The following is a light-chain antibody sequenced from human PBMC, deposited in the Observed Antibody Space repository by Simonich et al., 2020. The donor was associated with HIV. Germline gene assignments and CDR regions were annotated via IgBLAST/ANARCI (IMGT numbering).Light chain of an antibody. Sequence: EIVMTQSPATLSVSPGERATLSCRASQSVTSNLAWYQQKPGQGPRLFIYGASTRATGIPGRFSGSGSGTEFTLTISSMQSEDFAVYYCQQYNNWPLTFGRGTKVEIK. CDR3: QQYNNWPLT. J-gene: IGKJ4*01. CDR2: GAS. CDR1: QSVTSN. V-gene: IGKV3-15*01.